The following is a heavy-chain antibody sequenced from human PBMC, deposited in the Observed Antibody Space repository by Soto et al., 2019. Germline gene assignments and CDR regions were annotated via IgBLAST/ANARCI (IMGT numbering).Heavy chain of an antibody. CDR2: ISYGGSNP. CDR1: GFIFSTYD. V-gene: IGHV3-33*01. D-gene: IGHD3-10*01. J-gene: IGHJ6*03. Sequence: GGSLRLSCAASGFIFSTYDMHWVRQAPGKRLEWVAVISYGGSNPYYVDSVKGRFSISRDNSKNTLYLQMHSLRAEDTAVYYCARDARGDYYMDVWGKGTTVTVSS. CDR3: ARDARGDYYMDV.